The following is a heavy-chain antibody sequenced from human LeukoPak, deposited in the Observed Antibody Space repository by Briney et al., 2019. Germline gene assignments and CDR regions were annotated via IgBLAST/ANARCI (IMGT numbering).Heavy chain of an antibody. V-gene: IGHV1-18*01. CDR3: ARVGVGSGSYPFFDY. J-gene: IGHJ4*02. Sequence: ASVKVSCKASGYTFTSYGISWVRQAPGQGLEWMGWISAYNGNTNYAQKLQGRVTMTTDTSTSTAYMELRSLRSDDTAVYYCARVGVGSGSYPFFDYWGQGTLVTVSS. CDR1: GYTFTSYG. D-gene: IGHD1-26*01. CDR2: ISAYNGNT.